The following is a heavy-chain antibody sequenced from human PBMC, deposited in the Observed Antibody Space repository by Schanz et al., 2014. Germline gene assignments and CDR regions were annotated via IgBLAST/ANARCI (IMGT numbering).Heavy chain of an antibody. Sequence: DVQLLESGGGLVQPGGSLRLSCAASGFTFSSYAMSWVRQAPGKGLEWVSAISGSGGSTYYADSVKGRFTISRDNSKNTLYLQMNSLRAEDTAVYYCAKSLESCPGGRCSRGYFDYWGQGTLXTVSS. J-gene: IGHJ4*02. V-gene: IGHV3-23*01. CDR3: AKSLESCPGGRCSRGYFDY. CDR2: ISGSGGST. CDR1: GFTFSSYA. D-gene: IGHD2-8*02.